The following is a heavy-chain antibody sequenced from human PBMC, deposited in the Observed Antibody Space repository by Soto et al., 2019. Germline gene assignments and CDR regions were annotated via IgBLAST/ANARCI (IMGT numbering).Heavy chain of an antibody. D-gene: IGHD3-16*02. CDR1: GGSFSGYY. Sequence: TLSLTCAVYGGSFSGYYWSWIRQPPGKGLEWIGEINHSGSTNYNPSLKSRVTISVDTSKNQFSLKLSSVTAADTAVYYCARAIPYDYIWGSYRKQFDYWGQGTLVTVSS. CDR2: INHSGST. J-gene: IGHJ4*02. CDR3: ARAIPYDYIWGSYRKQFDY. V-gene: IGHV4-34*01.